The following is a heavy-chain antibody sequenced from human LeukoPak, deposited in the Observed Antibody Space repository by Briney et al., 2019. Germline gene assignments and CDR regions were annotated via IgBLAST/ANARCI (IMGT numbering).Heavy chain of an antibody. CDR3: ARGPAVVVIAPFDY. CDR1: GGTFSSYA. CDR2: IIPIFGTA. Sequence: ASVKVSCKASGGTFSSYAISWVRQAPGQGLEWMGGIIPIFGTANYAQKFQGRVTITADESTSTAYMELSSLRSEDTAVYYCARGPAVVVIAPFDYWGQGTLVTVSS. J-gene: IGHJ4*02. D-gene: IGHD2-21*01. V-gene: IGHV1-69*13.